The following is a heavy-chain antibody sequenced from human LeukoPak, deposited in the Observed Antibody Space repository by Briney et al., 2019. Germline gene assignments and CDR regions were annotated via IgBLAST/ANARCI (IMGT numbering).Heavy chain of an antibody. Sequence: PSETLSLTCAVYGGSFSGYYWSWLRQPPGKGLEWIGEINHSGSTNYNPSLKSRVTISVDTSKNQFSLKLSSVTAADTAVYYCAREGGGSSSGEFDYWGQGTLVTVSS. CDR2: INHSGST. CDR3: AREGGGSSSGEFDY. D-gene: IGHD6-6*01. J-gene: IGHJ4*02. CDR1: GGSFSGYY. V-gene: IGHV4-34*01.